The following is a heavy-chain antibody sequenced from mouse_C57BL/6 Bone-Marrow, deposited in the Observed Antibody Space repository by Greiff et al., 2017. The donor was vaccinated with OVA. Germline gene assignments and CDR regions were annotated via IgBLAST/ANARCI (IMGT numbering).Heavy chain of an antibody. CDR1: GSSFTGYY. Sequence: VQLQQSGPELVKPGASVKISCKASGSSFTGYYMNWVKQSPEKSLEWIGEINPSTGGSTYNQKFKAKATLTVDKSSSTAYMQLKSLTSEDSAVYYSARSHYYGSSDNVDNWGQGTTLTDSS. J-gene: IGHJ2*01. V-gene: IGHV1-42*01. D-gene: IGHD1-1*01. CDR3: ARSHYYGSSDNVDN. CDR2: INPSTGGS.